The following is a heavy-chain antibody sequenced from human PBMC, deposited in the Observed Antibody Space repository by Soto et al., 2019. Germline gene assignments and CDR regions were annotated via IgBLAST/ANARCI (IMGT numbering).Heavy chain of an antibody. CDR2: VYHTGRT. Sequence: PSETLSLTCTVSGGSFKSGSYSWSWIRPPPGKGLEWIGYVYHTGRTSYTPSLKSRVSISMDTSKNQFSLNLDSVTAADTAVYFCARDFAYFDSWGQGTLVTVS. V-gene: IGHV4-61*01. D-gene: IGHD3-3*01. J-gene: IGHJ4*02. CDR1: GGSFKSGSYS. CDR3: ARDFAYFDS.